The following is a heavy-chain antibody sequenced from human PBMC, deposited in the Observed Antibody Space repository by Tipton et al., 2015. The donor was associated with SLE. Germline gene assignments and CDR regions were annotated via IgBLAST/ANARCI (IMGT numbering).Heavy chain of an antibody. J-gene: IGHJ4*02. D-gene: IGHD4-17*01. CDR3: ARDHPIMTTVTS. V-gene: IGHV4-39*07. Sequence: YYNPSLKSRVTISVDTSKNQFSLKLSSVTAADTAVYYCARDHPIMTTVTSWGQGTLVTVSS.